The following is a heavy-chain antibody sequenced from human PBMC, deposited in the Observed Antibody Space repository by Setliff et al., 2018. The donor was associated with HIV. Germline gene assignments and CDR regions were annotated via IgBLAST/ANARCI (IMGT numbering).Heavy chain of an antibody. V-gene: IGHV4-39*07. Sequence: TSETLSLTCTVSGGSISSSSYYWGWIRQPPGKGLEWIGSIYYSGSTYYNPSLKSRATISVDTSKNQFSLRLTSVTAADTAVYFCARSSQYGNLNWFDPWGRGTLVTVSS. CDR2: IYYSGST. CDR1: GGSISSSSYY. CDR3: ARSSQYGNLNWFDP. J-gene: IGHJ5*02. D-gene: IGHD6-6*01.